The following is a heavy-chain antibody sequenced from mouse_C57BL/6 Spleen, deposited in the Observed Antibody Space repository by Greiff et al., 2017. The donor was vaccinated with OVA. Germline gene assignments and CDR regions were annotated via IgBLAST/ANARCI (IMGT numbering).Heavy chain of an antibody. V-gene: IGHV14-4*01. J-gene: IGHJ1*03. CDR3: TVYGSSSYWYFDV. Sequence: VQLQQTGAELVRPGASVKLSCTASGFNIKDDYMHWVKQRPEQGLEWIGWIDPENGDTEYASKFQGKATITADTSSNTAYLQLSSLTSEDTAVYYCTVYGSSSYWYFDVWGTGTTVTVSS. D-gene: IGHD1-1*01. CDR1: GFNIKDDY. CDR2: IDPENGDT.